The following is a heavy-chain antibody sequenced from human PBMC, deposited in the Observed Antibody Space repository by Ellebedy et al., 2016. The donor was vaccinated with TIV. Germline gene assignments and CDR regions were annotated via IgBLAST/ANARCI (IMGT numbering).Heavy chain of an antibody. CDR2: SRNKAKSYTT. V-gene: IGHV3-72*01. D-gene: IGHD1-1*01. J-gene: IGHJ4*02. CDR1: GFTFSDHH. CDR3: ARDTTSDS. Sequence: GESLKIPCAVSGFTFSDHHMDWVRLAPGKGPEWVGRSRNKAKSYTTDYAASVKGRFTISRDDSKNSLYLQMNSLKTEDTAIYYCARDTTSDSWGQGALVTVSS.